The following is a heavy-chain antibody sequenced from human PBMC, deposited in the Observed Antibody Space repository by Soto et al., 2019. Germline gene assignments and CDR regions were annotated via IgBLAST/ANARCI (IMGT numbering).Heavy chain of an antibody. CDR3: AKSYFDSSGFDS. J-gene: IGHJ5*01. V-gene: IGHV3-23*01. Sequence: EVQLLDSGGGLVQPGGSLRLSCAASGFTFRSYALSWVRQAPGKGLEWVSTVSDTGISTYYAGSVTGRFTISRDNSRNTVYLQMNSLRAVDTAVYYCAKSYFDSSGFDSWGLGTLVTVSS. CDR1: GFTFRSYA. D-gene: IGHD3-22*01. CDR2: VSDTGIST.